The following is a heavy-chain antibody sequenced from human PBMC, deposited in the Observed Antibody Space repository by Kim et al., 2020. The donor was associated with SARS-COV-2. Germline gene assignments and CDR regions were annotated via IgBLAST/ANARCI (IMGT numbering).Heavy chain of an antibody. J-gene: IGHJ4*02. Sequence: DSVKGRFTISRDNAKNSLYLQRNSLGAEDTAVYYCARDLLRYAASSIVGYWCQGTLVTVSS. V-gene: IGHV3-11*06. D-gene: IGHD1-1*01. CDR3: ARDLLRYAASSIVGY.